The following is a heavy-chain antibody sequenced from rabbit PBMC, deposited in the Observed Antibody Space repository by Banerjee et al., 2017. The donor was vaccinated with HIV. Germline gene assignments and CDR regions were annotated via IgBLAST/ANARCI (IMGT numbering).Heavy chain of an antibody. V-gene: IGHV1S43*01. CDR3: GRDRDGDAGYGSLAL. J-gene: IGHJ6*01. D-gene: IGHD6-1*01. Sequence: QEQLEESGGDLVQPGGSLKLSCKASGFSFSNKYVMCWVRQAPGKGLEWIACIYSSNGDKWYASWVNGRFTISRSTSLNTVDLKMTSLTVADTATYFCGRDRDGDAGYGSLALWGPGTLVTVS. CDR1: GFSFSNKYV. CDR2: IYSSNGDK.